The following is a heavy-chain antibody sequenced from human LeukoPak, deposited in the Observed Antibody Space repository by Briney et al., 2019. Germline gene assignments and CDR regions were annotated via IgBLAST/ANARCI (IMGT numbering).Heavy chain of an antibody. V-gene: IGHV3-23*01. CDR3: AKDTGSRATNFDC. J-gene: IGHJ4*02. D-gene: IGHD1-26*01. CDR2: ISPSNISS. Sequence: GGSLRLSCAASGFTFDDYAMHWVRQAPGKGLEWVSSISPSNISSYYADSVRGRFTISRDNSKNTLYLQMNCLRAEDTAVYYCAKDTGSRATNFDCWGQGTLVSVSS. CDR1: GFTFDDYA.